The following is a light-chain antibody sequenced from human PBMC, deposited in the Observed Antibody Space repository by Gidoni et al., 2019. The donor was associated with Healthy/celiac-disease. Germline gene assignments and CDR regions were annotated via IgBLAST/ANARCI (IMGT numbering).Light chain of an antibody. V-gene: IGLV2-14*03. J-gene: IGLJ2*01. CDR3: SSYTSSSTLV. Sequence: QSALTQPASVSGSPGQSITISCTGTSSDVGGYNYVSWYQQHPGKAPKLMIYDVSNRPSGVSNRFSGSKSGNPASLTISGLQAEDEADYYCSSYTSSSTLVFGGGTKLPVL. CDR1: SSDVGGYNY. CDR2: DVS.